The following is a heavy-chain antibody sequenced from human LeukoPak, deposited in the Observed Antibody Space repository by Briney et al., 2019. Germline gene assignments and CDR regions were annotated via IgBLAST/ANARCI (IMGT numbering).Heavy chain of an antibody. CDR2: MNPNSGNT. Sequence: ASVKVSCKASGYTFTCYDINWVRQATGQGLEWMGWMNPNSGNTGYAQKFQGRVTMTRNTSISTAYMELSSLRSEDTAVYYCAVLYDILTGYYKRVYDYWGQGTLVTVSS. D-gene: IGHD3-9*01. CDR1: GYTFTCYD. V-gene: IGHV1-8*01. CDR3: AVLYDILTGYYKRVYDY. J-gene: IGHJ4*02.